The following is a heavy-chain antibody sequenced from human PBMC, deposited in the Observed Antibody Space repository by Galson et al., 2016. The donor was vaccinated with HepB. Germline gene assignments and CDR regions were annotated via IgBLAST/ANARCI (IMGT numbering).Heavy chain of an antibody. CDR2: FHPEDGET. CDR1: GYTLTELS. CDR3: ATVQRLRFFEWLFERYYFDY. Sequence: SVKVSCKVSGYTLTELSMHWVRQAPGKGLEWMGGFHPEDGETIYVQKFQGRVTMTEDTSTDTAYMELSSLRSEDTAVYYCATVQRLRFFEWLFERYYFDYWGQGTLVTVSS. J-gene: IGHJ4*02. D-gene: IGHD3-3*01. V-gene: IGHV1-24*01.